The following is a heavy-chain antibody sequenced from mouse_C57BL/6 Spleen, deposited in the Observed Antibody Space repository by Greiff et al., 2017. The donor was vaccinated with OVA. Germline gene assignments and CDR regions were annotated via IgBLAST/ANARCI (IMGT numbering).Heavy chain of an antibody. D-gene: IGHD2-1*01. CDR2: IDPSGSYT. J-gene: IGHJ2*01. Sequence: QVQLQQPGAELVKPGASVKLSCKASGYTFTSYWMQWVKQRPGQGLEWIGEIDPSGSYTNYNQKFKGKATLTVDTSSSTAYMQLSSLTSEDSAVYYCARSDGNYYFDYWGQGTTLTVSS. V-gene: IGHV1-50*01. CDR3: ARSDGNYYFDY. CDR1: GYTFTSYW.